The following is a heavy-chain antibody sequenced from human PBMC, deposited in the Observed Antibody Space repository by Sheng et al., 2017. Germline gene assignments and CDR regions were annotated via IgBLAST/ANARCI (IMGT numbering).Heavy chain of an antibody. CDR2: ISSSGSTI. CDR1: GFTFSSYE. V-gene: IGHV3-48*03. Sequence: EVQLVESGGGLVQPGGSLRLSCAASGFTFSSYEMNWVHQAPGKGLEWVSYISSSGSTIYYADSVKGRFTISRDNAKNSLYLQMNSLRAEDTAVYYCARAGVWFGEFSDWGQGTLVTVSS. D-gene: IGHD3-10*01. J-gene: IGHJ4*02. CDR3: ARAGVWFGEFSD.